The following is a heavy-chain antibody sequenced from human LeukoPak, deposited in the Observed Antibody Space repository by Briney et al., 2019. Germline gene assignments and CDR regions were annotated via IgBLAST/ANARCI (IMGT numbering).Heavy chain of an antibody. CDR3: ARGQGATVPQVGKNWFDP. J-gene: IGHJ5*02. D-gene: IGHD1-26*01. V-gene: IGHV4-34*01. CDR2: VNESGGT. Sequence: SETLSFTCAVCIDSFSNYHWNWIRQTPAKGMEWIGEVNESGGTNISPSLRSRVILSVDTSKNQFSLKLISVTVADTAIYYCARGQGATVPQVGKNWFDPWGQGTRVTVSS. CDR1: IDSFSNYH.